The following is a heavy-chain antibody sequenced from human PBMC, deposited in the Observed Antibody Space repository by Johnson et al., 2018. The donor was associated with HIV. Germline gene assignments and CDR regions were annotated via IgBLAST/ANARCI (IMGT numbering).Heavy chain of an antibody. CDR2: ISYDERGK. CDR3: ARGNITMIVGTSYAFDI. J-gene: IGHJ3*02. D-gene: IGHD3-22*01. V-gene: IGHV3-30*14. CDR1: GFSFSNYA. Sequence: QVQLVESGGGVVQPERSLRLSCAASGFSFSNYAIHWVRQAPGKGLECVAAISYDERGKHYTDSVKGRFTISRDNSKNTLYLQMGSLRAEDMAVYYCARGNITMIVGTSYAFDIWGQGTMVTVSS.